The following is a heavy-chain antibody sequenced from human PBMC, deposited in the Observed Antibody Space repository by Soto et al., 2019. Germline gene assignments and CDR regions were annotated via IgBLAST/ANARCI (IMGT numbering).Heavy chain of an antibody. J-gene: IGHJ3*02. CDR3: ARDWKRITIFGVATRAFDI. V-gene: IGHV3-48*01. CDR1: GCTFSSYS. CDR2: ISSSSSTI. D-gene: IGHD3-3*01. Sequence: GGSLRLSCAASGCTFSSYSMSWVRQAPGKGLEWVSYISSSSSTIYYADSVKGRFTISRDNAKNSLYLQMNSLRAEDTAVYYCARDWKRITIFGVATRAFDIWGQGTMVTVSS.